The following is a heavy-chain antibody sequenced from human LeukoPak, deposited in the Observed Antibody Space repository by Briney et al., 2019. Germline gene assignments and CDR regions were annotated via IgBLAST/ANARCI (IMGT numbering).Heavy chain of an antibody. CDR1: GFTFNRYN. Sequence: PGGSLRLSCAASGFTFNRYNMHWVRRAPGKGLEWVSSISTSSSYIYYADSVGGRFTISRDNAKNSLYMQMNSLRAEDTTVYYCARRENGYDSSGYRRGWFDLWGQGTLVTVSS. V-gene: IGHV3-21*04. CDR3: ARRENGYDSSGYRRGWFDL. CDR2: ISTSSSYI. J-gene: IGHJ5*02. D-gene: IGHD3-22*01.